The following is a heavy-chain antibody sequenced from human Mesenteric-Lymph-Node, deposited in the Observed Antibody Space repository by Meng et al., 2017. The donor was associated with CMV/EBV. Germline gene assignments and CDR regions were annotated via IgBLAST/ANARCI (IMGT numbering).Heavy chain of an antibody. CDR2: IKPRVGRT. CDR1: SYC. D-gene: IGHD3-3*01. V-gene: IGHV1-46*01. CDR3: ARVLYYDFWSGSWKGGYFDY. J-gene: IGHJ4*02. Sequence: SYCLRGVRQGPGTGLWWLGIIKPRVGRTSYAQKLQDRGTRTRDTSPSTVYMELSSLRSEDTAVYYCARVLYYDFWSGSWKGGYFDYWGQGTLVTVSS.